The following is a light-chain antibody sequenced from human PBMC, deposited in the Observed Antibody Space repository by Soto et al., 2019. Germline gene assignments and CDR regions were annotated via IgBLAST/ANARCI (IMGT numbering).Light chain of an antibody. CDR1: QDITKF. V-gene: IGKV1-12*01. Sequence: DIQMTQSPSSVSASVGDRVTITCRASQDITKFLAWYQQAPGKAPKLLIHGATTLHSGVPSRFSGSGSGTDFILTISSLQPEDFGTYYCQQASAFPRTFGQGTKVDIK. J-gene: IGKJ1*01. CDR2: GAT. CDR3: QQASAFPRT.